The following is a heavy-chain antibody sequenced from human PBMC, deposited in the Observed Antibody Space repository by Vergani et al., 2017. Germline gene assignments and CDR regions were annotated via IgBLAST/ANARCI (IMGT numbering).Heavy chain of an antibody. V-gene: IGHV3-23*01. CDR3: AKIRVVARWAFDI. CDR2: ISSGGDYT. D-gene: IGHD3-22*01. J-gene: IGHJ3*02. CDR1: GFPFSSHG. Sequence: EAQLLESGGGLVQPGGSLRLSCVASGFPFSSHGMSWVRQTPGKGPEWVSCISSGGDYTYYSDSVKGRFSVSRDNSKNTLYLQINSLGAEDTAVYFCAKIRVVARWAFDIWGRGTMVTVSS.